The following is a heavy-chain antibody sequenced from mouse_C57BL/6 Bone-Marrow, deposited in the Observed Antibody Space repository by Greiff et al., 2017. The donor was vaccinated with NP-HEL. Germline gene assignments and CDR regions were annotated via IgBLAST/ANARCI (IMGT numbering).Heavy chain of an antibody. D-gene: IGHD1-1*01. CDR3: ARGPHYYGSSYGFDY. CDR2: IDPSDSYT. J-gene: IGHJ2*01. CDR1: GYTFTSYW. V-gene: IGHV1-59*01. Sequence: QVQLKQPGAELVRPGTSVKLSCKASGYTFTSYWMHWVKQRPGHGLEWIGVIDPSDSYTNYNQKFKGKATLTVDTSSSTAYMQLSSLTSEDSAVYYCARGPHYYGSSYGFDYWGQGTTLTVSS.